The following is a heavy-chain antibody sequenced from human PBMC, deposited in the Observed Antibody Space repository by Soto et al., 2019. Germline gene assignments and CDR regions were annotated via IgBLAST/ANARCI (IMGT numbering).Heavy chain of an antibody. D-gene: IGHD3-10*01. V-gene: IGHV3-64*01. CDR2: ISSNGGST. CDR3: AREGGSGSYGSFDY. Sequence: EVPLVESGGGLVQPGGSLRLSCAASGFTFSSYAMHWVRQAPGKGLEYVSAISSNGGSTYYANSVKGRFTISRDNSKNTLYLQMGSLRAEDMAVYYCAREGGSGSYGSFDYWGQGTLVTVSS. CDR1: GFTFSSYA. J-gene: IGHJ4*02.